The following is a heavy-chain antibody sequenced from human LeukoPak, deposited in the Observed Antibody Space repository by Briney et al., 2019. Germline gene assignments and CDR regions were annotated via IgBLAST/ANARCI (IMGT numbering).Heavy chain of an antibody. CDR1: GGSFSGYY. J-gene: IGHJ4*02. D-gene: IGHD2-21*01. V-gene: IGHV4-34*01. CDR2: INHSGST. Sequence: PSETLSLTCAVYGGSFSGYYWSWIRQTPGKGLEWIGEINHSGSTKYNPSLKSRVTMSVDTSENQFSLQLNSVTPEDTAVYYCVCGGGSLKYWGQGILVTVSS. CDR3: VCGGGSLKY.